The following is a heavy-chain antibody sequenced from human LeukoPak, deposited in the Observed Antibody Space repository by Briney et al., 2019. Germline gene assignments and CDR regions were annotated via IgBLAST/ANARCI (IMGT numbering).Heavy chain of an antibody. J-gene: IGHJ4*02. Sequence: SETLSLTCAVSGYSISSGLYWGWIRQPPGKGLEWIGTIYHSGSTYYNPSLKSRVTISVDTSKNQFSLKLSSVTAADTAVYYCARHGFWSGYNYVLDYWGQGTLVTVSS. CDR1: GYSISSGLY. D-gene: IGHD3-3*01. CDR3: ARHGFWSGYNYVLDY. V-gene: IGHV4-38-2*01. CDR2: IYHSGST.